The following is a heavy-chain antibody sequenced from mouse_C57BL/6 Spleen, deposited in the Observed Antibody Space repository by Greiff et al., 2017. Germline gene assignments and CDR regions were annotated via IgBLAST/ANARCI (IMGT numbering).Heavy chain of an antibody. D-gene: IGHD2-4*01. Sequence: QVQLQQSGPELVKPGASVKISCKASGYAFSSSWMNWVKQRPGKGLEWIGRIYPGDGDTNYTGKFKGKATLTADKSSSTAYMQLSSLASEDSAVYFCAREGDYEDYAMDYWGQGTSVTVSS. CDR3: AREGDYEDYAMDY. CDR2: IYPGDGDT. CDR1: GYAFSSSW. J-gene: IGHJ4*01. V-gene: IGHV1-82*01.